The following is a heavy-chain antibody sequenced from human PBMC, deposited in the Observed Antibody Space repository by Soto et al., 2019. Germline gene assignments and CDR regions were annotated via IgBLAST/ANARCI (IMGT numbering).Heavy chain of an antibody. CDR3: AGWTYSDLFYFKS. J-gene: IGHJ4*02. V-gene: IGHV4-4*02. CDR1: GDSMSSNIW. CDR2: VFHSGNT. D-gene: IGHD1-7*01. Sequence: SETLSLTCTVGGDSMSSNIWWSWVRQPPGKGLEWIGEVFHSGNTNYSPSFKSRVTISIDNSKKHFSLRLSSVTAADTAVYYCAGWTYSDLFYFKSWGQGTLVTVSS.